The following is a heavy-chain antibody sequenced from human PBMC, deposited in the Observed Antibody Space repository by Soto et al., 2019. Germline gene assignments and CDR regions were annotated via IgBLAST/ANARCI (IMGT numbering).Heavy chain of an antibody. CDR1: GGSISSYY. CDR2: IYYSGSA. Sequence: SETLSLTCTVSGGSISSYYWSWIRQPPGKGLEWIGYIYYSGSANYNPSLKSRVTISVDTCKNQFSLKLSSVTAADTAVYYCASTVTTSTFDYWGQGTLVTVSS. D-gene: IGHD4-17*01. J-gene: IGHJ4*02. V-gene: IGHV4-59*08. CDR3: ASTVTTSTFDY.